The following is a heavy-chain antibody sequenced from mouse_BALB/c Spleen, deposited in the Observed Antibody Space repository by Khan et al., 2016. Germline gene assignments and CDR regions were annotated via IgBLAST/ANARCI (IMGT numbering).Heavy chain of an antibody. CDR1: GFNIKDTY. J-gene: IGHJ4*01. Sequence: VQLQQSGAELVKPGASVKLSCTASGFNIKDTYMHWVKQRPEQGLEWIGRIDPANGNTKYDPKFQGKVTITADTSSNTAYLQLNSLTSEDTAVYYGARGDPYYPMDYWGQGTSVTVSS. CDR2: IDPANGNT. V-gene: IGHV14-3*02. CDR3: ARGDPYYPMDY. D-gene: IGHD3-3*01.